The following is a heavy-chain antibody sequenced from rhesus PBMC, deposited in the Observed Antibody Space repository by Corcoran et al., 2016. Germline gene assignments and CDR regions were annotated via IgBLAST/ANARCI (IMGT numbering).Heavy chain of an antibody. CDR2: INGNNGRA. CDR3: ASRPQRVQLPDY. J-gene: IGHJ4*01. D-gene: IGHD5-24*01. Sequence: QVQLQESGPGLVKPSETLSLTCAVSGGSFSSYWWSWIRQPPGKALEWIGEINGNNGRATSNPALRSRVTTAKGASKNQFSLKLSSVTAADTAVYYCASRPQRVQLPDYWGQGVLVTVSS. CDR1: GGSFSSYW. V-gene: IGHV4-80*01.